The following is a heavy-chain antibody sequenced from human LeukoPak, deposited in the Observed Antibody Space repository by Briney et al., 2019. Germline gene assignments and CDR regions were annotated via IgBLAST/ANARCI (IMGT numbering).Heavy chain of an antibody. D-gene: IGHD2-2*01. V-gene: IGHV4-34*01. J-gene: IGHJ5*02. Sequence: SETLSLTCAVYGGSFSGYYWSWIRQPPGKGLEWIGEINHSGSTNYNPSLKSRVTISVDTSKNQFSLKLSSVTAADTAVYYCARGKGYCSSTSCSSHWFGPWGQGTLVTVSS. CDR2: INHSGST. CDR3: ARGKGYCSSTSCSSHWFGP. CDR1: GGSFSGYY.